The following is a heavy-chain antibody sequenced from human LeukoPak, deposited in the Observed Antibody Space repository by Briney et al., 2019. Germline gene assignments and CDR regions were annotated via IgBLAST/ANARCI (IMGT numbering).Heavy chain of an antibody. D-gene: IGHD3-16*02. CDR1: GFTFSSYA. J-gene: IGHJ4*02. CDR2: VRGVGSSI. CDR3: AKDNRDYFDY. Sequence: TGGSLRLFCAASGFTFSSYAISWVSQAPGKGLEWVSAVRGVGSSIYYADSVKGRFTVSRDNSKNTVFLQISSPRAEDTAVYSCAKDNRDYFDYWGQGTLVTVSS. V-gene: IGHV3-23*01.